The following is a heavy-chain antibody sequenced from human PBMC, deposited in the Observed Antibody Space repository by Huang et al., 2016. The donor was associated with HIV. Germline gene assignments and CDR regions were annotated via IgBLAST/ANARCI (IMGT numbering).Heavy chain of an antibody. CDR2: IYLDDDK. CDR1: GFSLSTHGVG. CDR3: AHSMVGASSFDY. D-gene: IGHD1-26*01. Sequence: QITLKESGPTLVKPTQTLTLTCTFSGFSLSTHGVGVGWIRQPPGKALEWLALIYLDDDKRYSPSLRRRLTITKDISKNQVVRTMTNLDPVDTATYFCAHSMVGASSFDYWGQGTLVTVSS. J-gene: IGHJ4*02. V-gene: IGHV2-5*02.